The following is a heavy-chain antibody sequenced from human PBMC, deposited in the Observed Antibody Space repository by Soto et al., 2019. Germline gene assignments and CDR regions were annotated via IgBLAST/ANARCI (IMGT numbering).Heavy chain of an antibody. D-gene: IGHD2-15*01. CDR2: TYYRSDWYN. CDR1: GDSVSSNSAA. V-gene: IGHV6-1*01. J-gene: IGHJ4*02. Sequence: SQTLSLTCAISGDSVSSNSAAWNWIRQSPSRGLEWLGRTYYRSDWYNDYSVSVKGRLTINPDTSKNQFSLQMNSVTPEDTAVYYCARADCSGGTCYSDGYFDYCGQGTPVTVSS. CDR3: ARADCSGGTCYSDGYFDY.